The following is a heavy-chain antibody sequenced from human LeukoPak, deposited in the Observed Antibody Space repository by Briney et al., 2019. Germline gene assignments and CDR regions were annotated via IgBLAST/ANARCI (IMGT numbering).Heavy chain of an antibody. CDR2: ISGSGDST. CDR3: AKGTGYYYYYAMDV. D-gene: IGHD3/OR15-3a*01. Sequence: PGGSLRLSCAASGFTFSGYAMNCVRQAPGKGLEWVSAISGSGDSTYYADSVKGRFTISRDNSKNTLYLQMNSLRAEDTAVYYCAKGTGYYYYYAMDVWGQGTTVTVSS. V-gene: IGHV3-23*01. J-gene: IGHJ6*02. CDR1: GFTFSGYA.